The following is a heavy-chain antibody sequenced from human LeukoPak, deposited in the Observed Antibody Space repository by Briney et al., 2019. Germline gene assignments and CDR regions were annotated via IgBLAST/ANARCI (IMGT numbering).Heavy chain of an antibody. CDR3: AREPSGNFGQLVSSAEYFQH. CDR2: ISFDGDNE. CDR1: GFTFSNYA. Sequence: PGGSLRLSCATSGFTFSNYAIHWVRQAPGKGLEWVADISFDGDNEYYADSVRGRFMISRDNSKNIVYLRMNSLTIEDTAVYYCAREPSGNFGQLVSSAEYFQHWGQGTRVTVSS. D-gene: IGHD5/OR15-5a*01. J-gene: IGHJ1*01. V-gene: IGHV3-30-3*01.